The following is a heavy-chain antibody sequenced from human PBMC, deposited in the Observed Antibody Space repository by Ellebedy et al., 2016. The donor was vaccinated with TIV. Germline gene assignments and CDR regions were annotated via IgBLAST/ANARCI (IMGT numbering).Heavy chain of an antibody. Sequence: AASVKVSCKASGYAFSGYDMNWVRQAPGQGLEGMGWNSAYNGNTKYAQMFQDRFTMTTDTSTKTVYMELRSLRSDDTALYYCARTHYRFGIIDYLDYWGQGTLVTVSS. J-gene: IGHJ4*02. V-gene: IGHV1-18*01. CDR1: GYAFSGYD. D-gene: IGHD3-10*01. CDR3: ARTHYRFGIIDYLDY. CDR2: NSAYNGNT.